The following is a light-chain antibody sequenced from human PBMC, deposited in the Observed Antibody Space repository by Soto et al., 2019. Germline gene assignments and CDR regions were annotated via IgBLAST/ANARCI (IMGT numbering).Light chain of an antibody. CDR2: GAS. J-gene: IGKJ5*01. Sequence: EIVMTQSPATLSVSPRERATLSCRASQGISSNLAWYQQKPGQAPRLLILGASTRATGIPARFSGSGSGTEFTLTISSLQSEDFAVYYCKQYNAWPPFTFGQGTRLEIK. CDR1: QGISSN. V-gene: IGKV3-15*01. CDR3: KQYNAWPPFT.